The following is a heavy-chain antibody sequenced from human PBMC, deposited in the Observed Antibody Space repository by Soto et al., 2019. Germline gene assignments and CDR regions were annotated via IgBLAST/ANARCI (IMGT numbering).Heavy chain of an antibody. CDR2: INPNSGGT. CDR1: GYTFTGYY. Sequence: ASVKVSCKASGYTFTGYYMHWVRQAPGQGLEWMGWINPNSGGTNYAQKFQGWVTMTRDTSISTAYMELSRLRSDDTAVYYCARESGPSFFEWLTYYGMEVWGQGTTVSVSS. CDR3: ARESGPSFFEWLTYYGMEV. D-gene: IGHD3-3*01. V-gene: IGHV1-2*04. J-gene: IGHJ6*02.